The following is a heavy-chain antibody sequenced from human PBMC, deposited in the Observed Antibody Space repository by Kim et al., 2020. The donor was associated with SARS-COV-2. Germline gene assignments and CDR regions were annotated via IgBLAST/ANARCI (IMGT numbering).Heavy chain of an antibody. CDR2: IYSGGST. V-gene: IGHV3-66*01. J-gene: IGHJ4*02. Sequence: IYSGGSTYYADSVKGRFTISRDNSKNTLYLQMNSLRAEDTAVYYCARTSYWGQGTLVTVSS. CDR3: ARTSY.